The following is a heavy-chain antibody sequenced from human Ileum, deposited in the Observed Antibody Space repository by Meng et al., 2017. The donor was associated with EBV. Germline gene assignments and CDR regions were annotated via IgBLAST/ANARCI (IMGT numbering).Heavy chain of an antibody. CDR2: IFHSGHT. CDR1: GGSFNAYY. Sequence: QVQLEQGGAGLLKPSETPSPTCDVSGGSFNAYYWTWIRQSPGGGLEWIGEIFHSGHTNYNPSLESRVSMSVATSKKQFSLLLSSVTAADSGLYFCARGREYTGQLDLWGLGTLVTVSS. CDR3: ARGREYTGQLDL. D-gene: IGHD5-18*01. V-gene: IGHV4-34*01. J-gene: IGHJ5*02.